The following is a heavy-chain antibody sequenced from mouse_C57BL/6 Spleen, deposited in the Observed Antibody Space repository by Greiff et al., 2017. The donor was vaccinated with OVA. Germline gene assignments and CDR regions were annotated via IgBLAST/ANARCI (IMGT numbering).Heavy chain of an antibody. Sequence: VKLVASGPGLVAPSQSLSITFTVSGFSLTSYGVHWVRQPPGKGLEWLVVLWSDGSTNYNSALKSRLSISKDNSKSQVFLKMNSLQTDYTAMYYCARHDGYGFAYWGQVTLVTVSA. J-gene: IGHJ3*01. D-gene: IGHD2-3*01. CDR2: LWSDGST. CDR1: GFSLTSYG. CDR3: ARHDGYGFAY. V-gene: IGHV2-6-1*01.